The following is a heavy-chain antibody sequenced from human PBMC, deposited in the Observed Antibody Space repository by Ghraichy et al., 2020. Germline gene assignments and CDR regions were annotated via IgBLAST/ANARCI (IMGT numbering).Heavy chain of an antibody. D-gene: IGHD2-15*01. Sequence: GGSLRLSCAASGFSFDDYAMHWVRHAPGKGLEWVSCISWNSGSIGYADSVKGRFTISRDNATNSLYLQMNSLRAEDTALYYCAKDIGPPVGGRFDYWGQGTLVTVSS. J-gene: IGHJ4*02. CDR3: AKDIGPPVGGRFDY. CDR1: GFSFDDYA. V-gene: IGHV3-9*01. CDR2: ISWNSGSI.